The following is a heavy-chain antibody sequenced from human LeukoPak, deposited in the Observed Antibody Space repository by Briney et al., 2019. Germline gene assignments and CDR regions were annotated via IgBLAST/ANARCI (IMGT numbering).Heavy chain of an antibody. J-gene: IGHJ4*02. CDR2: IYHSGRT. V-gene: IGHV3-23*01. Sequence: GGSLRLSCAASGFTFSSYTMAWVRQAPGKGLEWVSGIYHSGRTFYADSVKGRFSISKDTSTNTVFLHMDNLRAEDTALYYCAKDLRPDGIWDFDYWGQGTPVTVSS. D-gene: IGHD1-20*01. CDR1: GFTFSSYT. CDR3: AKDLRPDGIWDFDY.